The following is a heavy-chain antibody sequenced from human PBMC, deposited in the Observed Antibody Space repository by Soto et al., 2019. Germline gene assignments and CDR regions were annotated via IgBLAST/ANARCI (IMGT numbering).Heavy chain of an antibody. Sequence: EVQLVEPGGGLVQPGGSLRLSCAASGFTVSSNYMTWVRQAPGKGLEWVSVIYSGDITYYADSVKGRFTISRDNSKNTLFLQMNSLRAEDTAVYYCARGGIVGATSARRAFDIWGQGTMVTVSS. J-gene: IGHJ3*02. CDR3: ARGGIVGATSARRAFDI. D-gene: IGHD1-26*01. CDR1: GFTVSSNY. V-gene: IGHV3-66*01. CDR2: IYSGDIT.